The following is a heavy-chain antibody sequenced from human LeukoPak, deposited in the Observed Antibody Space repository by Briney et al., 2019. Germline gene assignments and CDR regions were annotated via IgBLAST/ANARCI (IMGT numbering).Heavy chain of an antibody. CDR2: ISSSSSYV. CDR3: ARGSPVSGDY. Sequence: GGSLRLSCAASGFTFSSYSMNWVRQAPGKGLEWVSSISSSSSYVYYADSVKGRFTISRDNAKNSLYLQMNGLRAEDTAVYYCARGSPVSGDYWGQGTLVTVSS. CDR1: GFTFSSYS. J-gene: IGHJ4*02. V-gene: IGHV3-21*01. D-gene: IGHD1-26*01.